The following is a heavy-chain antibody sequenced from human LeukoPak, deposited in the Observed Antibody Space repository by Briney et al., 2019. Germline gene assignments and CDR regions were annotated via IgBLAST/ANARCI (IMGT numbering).Heavy chain of an antibody. J-gene: IGHJ6*02. CDR2: VKQDGSEK. CDR1: GFSFSSYW. D-gene: IGHD3-16*01. CDR3: ARGGGLDV. Sequence: GGSLRLSCAASGFSFSSYWMSWVRQAPGKGLEWVGNVKQDGSEKYYVDSVKGRFTISRDNAKNSLYLQMNSLRAEDTAVYFCARGGGLDVWGQGATVTVSS. V-gene: IGHV3-7*03.